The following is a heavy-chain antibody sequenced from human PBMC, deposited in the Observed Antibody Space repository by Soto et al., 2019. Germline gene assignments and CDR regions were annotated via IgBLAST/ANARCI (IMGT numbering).Heavy chain of an antibody. Sequence: RSLRLSCTASGFTFGDYAMSWVLHAPGKRREWVGFIRSKAYGGTTEYAASMKGRFTISRDDSKSIAYLQINSLKTQDTPVYYCARDQSSACHYGMDFWGQGTTGT. CDR2: IRSKAYGGTT. V-gene: IGHV3-49*04. CDR3: ARDQSSACHYGMDF. CDR1: GFTFGDYA. J-gene: IGHJ6*02.